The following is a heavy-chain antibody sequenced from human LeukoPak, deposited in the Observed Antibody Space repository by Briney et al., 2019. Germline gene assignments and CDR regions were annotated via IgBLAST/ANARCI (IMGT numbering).Heavy chain of an antibody. CDR2: ISGSGGST. CDR3: ARGIIVVVAATSNWFDP. J-gene: IGHJ5*02. D-gene: IGHD2-15*01. V-gene: IGHV3-23*01. CDR1: GFTFSSYA. Sequence: GGSLRLSCAASGFTFSSYAMSWVRQAPGKGLEWVSAISGSGGSTYYADSVKGRFTISRDNSKNTLYLLMNSLRAEDTAVYYCARGIIVVVAATSNWFDPWGQGTLVTVSS.